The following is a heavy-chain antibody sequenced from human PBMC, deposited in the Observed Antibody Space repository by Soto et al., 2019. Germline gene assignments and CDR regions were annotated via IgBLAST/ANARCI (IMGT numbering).Heavy chain of an antibody. CDR2: VYHVGTS. D-gene: IGHD1-26*01. Sequence: PSETLSLTCTVSGVSLSSGRYYWTWIRQAPGKGLEWIGYVYHVGTSKYNPSLNSRATISLDTSKSQFSLRLRSVTAADTAVYFCARESIVGDTRFDPWGPGTLVTV. J-gene: IGHJ5*02. V-gene: IGHV4-61*01. CDR1: GVSLSSGRYY. CDR3: ARESIVGDTRFDP.